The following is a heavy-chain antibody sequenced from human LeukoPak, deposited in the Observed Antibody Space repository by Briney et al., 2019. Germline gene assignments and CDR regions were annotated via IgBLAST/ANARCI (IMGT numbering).Heavy chain of an antibody. CDR2: IYSGGST. Sequence: PGGSLRLSCADSGFTVSSNYMSWVRQAPGKGLEWVSVIYSGGSTYYADSVKGRFTISRDNSKNTLYLQMNSLRAEDTAVYYCARAWEGAFDIWGQGTMVTVSS. CDR1: GFTVSSNY. D-gene: IGHD1-26*01. V-gene: IGHV3-53*01. J-gene: IGHJ3*02. CDR3: ARAWEGAFDI.